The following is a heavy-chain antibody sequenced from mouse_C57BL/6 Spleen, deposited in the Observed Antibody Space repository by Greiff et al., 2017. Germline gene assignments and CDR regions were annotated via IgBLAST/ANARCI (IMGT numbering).Heavy chain of an antibody. J-gene: IGHJ2*01. CDR2: IDPETGGT. CDR1: GYTFTDYE. V-gene: IGHV1-15*01. CDR3: ARGPYYSNYFDY. D-gene: IGHD2-5*01. Sequence: VQLQQSGAELVRPGASVTLSCKASGYTFTDYEMHWVKQTPVHGLEWIGAIDPETGGTAYNQKFKGKAILTADKSSSTAYMELRSLTSEDSAVYYCARGPYYSNYFDYWGQGTTLTVSS.